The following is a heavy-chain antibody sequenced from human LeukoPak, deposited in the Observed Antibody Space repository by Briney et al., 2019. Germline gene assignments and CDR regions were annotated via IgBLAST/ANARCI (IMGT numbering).Heavy chain of an antibody. CDR3: ARDRGSSWPFDC. CDR1: GFTFSSYG. D-gene: IGHD6-13*01. CDR2: ISYDGSNK. J-gene: IGHJ4*02. Sequence: PGGSLRLSCAASGFTFSSYGMHWVRQAPGKGLEWVAVISYDGSNKYYADSVKGRFTISRDNSKNTLNLQMNGLRVEDTGVYYCARDRGSSWPFDCWGQGTLVTVSS. V-gene: IGHV3-30*03.